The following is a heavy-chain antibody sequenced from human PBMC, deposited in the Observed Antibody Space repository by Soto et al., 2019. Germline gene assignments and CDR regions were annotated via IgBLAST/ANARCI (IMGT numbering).Heavy chain of an antibody. D-gene: IGHD2-21*02. V-gene: IGHV1-58*01. J-gene: IGHJ4*02. CDR1: GFTFTSPA. Sequence: SVKLSCKASGFTFTSPAVQWVRHARGRRLEWIGWIVVGSGNTNYAQKFQERVTITRDMSTSTAYMELSSLRSEDTAVYYCAAEPPSNCGGDCAFDYWGQGTLVTVSS. CDR3: AAEPPSNCGGDCAFDY. CDR2: IVVGSGNT.